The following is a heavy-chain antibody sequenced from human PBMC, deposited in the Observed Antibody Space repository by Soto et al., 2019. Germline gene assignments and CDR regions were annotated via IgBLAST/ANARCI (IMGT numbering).Heavy chain of an antibody. J-gene: IGHJ4*02. CDR1: GFTVSSSY. CDR2: IYSGGST. CDR3: ARNYYDSDGYRVGFDC. D-gene: IGHD3-22*01. V-gene: IGHV3-66*01. Sequence: GGSLRLSCAASGFTVSSSYMNWVRQAPGKGLEWVSVIYSGGSTFYADSVKDRFTISRGNSKNTLYLQMNSLRAEDTAVYYCARNYYDSDGYRVGFDCWGQGTLVTVSS.